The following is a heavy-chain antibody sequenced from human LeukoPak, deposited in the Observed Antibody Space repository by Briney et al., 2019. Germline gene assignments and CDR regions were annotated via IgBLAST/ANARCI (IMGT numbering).Heavy chain of an antibody. CDR2: IYYSGST. D-gene: IGHD1-26*01. CDR3: ARFAVVLGATPGELDY. J-gene: IGHJ4*02. CDR1: GGSISSSSYY. V-gene: IGHV4-61*05. Sequence: KPSETLFLTCTVSGGSISSSSYYWGWIRQPPGKGLEWIGYIYYSGSTNYNPSLKSRVTISVDTSKNQFSLKLSSVTAADTAVYYCARFAVVLGATPGELDYWGQGTLVTVSS.